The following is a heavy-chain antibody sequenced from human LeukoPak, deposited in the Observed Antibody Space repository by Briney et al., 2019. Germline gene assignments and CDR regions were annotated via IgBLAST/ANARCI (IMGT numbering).Heavy chain of an antibody. CDR2: ISGSGDST. Sequence: GGSLRLSCAASGFTFSSHAMSWVRQAPGKGLEWVSAISGSGDSTYYADSVKGRFTISRDNSKNTLYLQMNSLRGEDTAVYYCAKDHILRYFDWLPSHFDYWGQGTLVTVSS. D-gene: IGHD3-9*01. V-gene: IGHV3-23*01. CDR1: GFTFSSHA. CDR3: AKDHILRYFDWLPSHFDY. J-gene: IGHJ4*02.